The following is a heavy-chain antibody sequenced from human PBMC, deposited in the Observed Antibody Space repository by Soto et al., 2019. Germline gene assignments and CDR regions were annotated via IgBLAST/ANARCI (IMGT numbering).Heavy chain of an antibody. CDR2: IDHSGST. CDR3: ERGPTSSRSYPYFHY. J-gene: IGHJ4*02. D-gene: IGHD1-26*01. Sequence: QVQLQESGPGLVKPSGTLSLTCAVSGGPISSSNWWSWVRKPPGKGLEWIGGIDHSGSTNYNPSHKRRVTISVGKSKHQCSLKLSSVTAADPAVSYCERGPTSSRSYPYFHYWGQGTLVTVSS. V-gene: IGHV4-4*02. CDR1: GGPISSSNW.